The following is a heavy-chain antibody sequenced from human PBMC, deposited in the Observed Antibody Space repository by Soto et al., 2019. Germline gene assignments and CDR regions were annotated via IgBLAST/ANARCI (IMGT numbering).Heavy chain of an antibody. Sequence: SETLSLTCTVSGGSISSGGYYWSWIRQHPGKGLEWIGYIYYSGSTYYNPSLKSRVTISVDTSKNQLSLKLASVTAADTSVYYCAGHLWTHLEPFDYWGHGTLVTLS. CDR1: GGSISSGGYY. V-gene: IGHV4-39*01. D-gene: IGHD3-10*01. J-gene: IGHJ4*01. CDR3: AGHLWTHLEPFDY. CDR2: IYYSGST.